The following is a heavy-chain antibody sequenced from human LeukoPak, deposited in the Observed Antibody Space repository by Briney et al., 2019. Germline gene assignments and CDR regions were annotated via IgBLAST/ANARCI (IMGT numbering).Heavy chain of an antibody. CDR3: ANSELGYSSGWPIDY. CDR2: INPNSGGT. V-gene: IGHV1-2*06. J-gene: IGHJ4*02. CDR1: GYTFTGYY. D-gene: IGHD6-19*01. Sequence: ASVKVSCKASGYTFTGYYMHWVRQAPGQGLEWMGRINPNSGGTNYAQKFQGRVTITRDTSISTAYMELSRLRSDDTAVYYCANSELGYSSGWPIDYWGQGTLVTVSS.